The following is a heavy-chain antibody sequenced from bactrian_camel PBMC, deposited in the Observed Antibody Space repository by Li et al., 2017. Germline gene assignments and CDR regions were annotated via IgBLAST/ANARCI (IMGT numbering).Heavy chain of an antibody. CDR3: SVDVCSGAAMDWLLQYGY. V-gene: IGHV3S53*01. D-gene: IGHD1*01. CDR1: GDTFSVCC. Sequence: HVQLVESGGASVQTGGSLRLSCEVSGDTFSVCCMAWFRQAPRKEREGVAGIESDGSTSYADSVKGRFTISQDSAKNILYLQMHSLKTEDTAMYYCSVDVCSGAAMDWLLQYGYWGQGTQVTVS. CDR2: IESDGST. J-gene: IGHJ6*01.